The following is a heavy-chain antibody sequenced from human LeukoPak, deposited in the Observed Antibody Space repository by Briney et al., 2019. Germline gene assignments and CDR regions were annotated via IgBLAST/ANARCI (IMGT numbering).Heavy chain of an antibody. J-gene: IGHJ3*02. CDR2: INPNSGGT. V-gene: IGHV1-2*02. D-gene: IGHD3-22*01. CDR1: GYTFTGYY. CDR3: AREKTYYYDSSGYYAKDAFDI. Sequence: ASVKVSCKASGYTFTGYYMHWVRQAPGQGLEWMGWINPNSGGTNYAQKLQGRVTMTRDTSISTAYMELSRLRSDDTAVYYCAREKTYYYDSSGYYAKDAFDIWGQGTMVTVSS.